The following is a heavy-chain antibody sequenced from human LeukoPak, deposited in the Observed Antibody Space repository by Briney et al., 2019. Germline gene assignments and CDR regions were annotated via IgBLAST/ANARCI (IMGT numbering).Heavy chain of an antibody. CDR3: ARAGSNWNYVY. CDR1: GFIVNTNY. D-gene: IGHD1-7*01. CDR2: IKQDGSEK. J-gene: IGHJ4*02. V-gene: IGHV3-7*01. Sequence: PGGSLRLSCAASGFIVNTNYMSWVRQAPGKGLEWVANIKQDGSEKYYADALKGRFTISRDNTKNSLSLQMNSLIVEDTAVYYCARAGSNWNYVYWGQGTLVTVSS.